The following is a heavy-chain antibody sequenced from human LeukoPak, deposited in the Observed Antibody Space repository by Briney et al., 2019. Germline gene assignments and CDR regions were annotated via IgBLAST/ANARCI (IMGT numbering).Heavy chain of an antibody. J-gene: IGHJ4*02. CDR3: VRDNPRCCGVIPSNIDDY. V-gene: IGHV3-48*01. Sequence: LGGSLRLSCAASGFIFSRDSMNWVRQAPGKGLEWVAYINGGGSPIYYADSVRGRFTISRDNAKNSLYLQMNSLRAEDTAVYYCVRDNPRCCGVIPSNIDDYWGQGTLVTVSS. CDR2: INGGGSPI. D-gene: IGHD2/OR15-2a*01. CDR1: GFIFSRDS.